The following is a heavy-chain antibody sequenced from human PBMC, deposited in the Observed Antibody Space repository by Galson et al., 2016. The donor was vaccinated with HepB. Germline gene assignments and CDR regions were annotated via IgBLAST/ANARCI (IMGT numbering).Heavy chain of an antibody. Sequence: ETLSLTCTVSGGSISSGGYFWSWIRHPPGKGLEWIGHVHYTAVTVYSHSLKSRVDMSVDTSKNQFSLRLNSATAADTAFYYCARYDRSGSYYDSWGQGTLVTVSS. J-gene: IGHJ4*02. CDR2: VHYTAVT. CDR1: GGSISSGGYF. D-gene: IGHD3-22*01. V-gene: IGHV4-61*08. CDR3: ARYDRSGSYYDS.